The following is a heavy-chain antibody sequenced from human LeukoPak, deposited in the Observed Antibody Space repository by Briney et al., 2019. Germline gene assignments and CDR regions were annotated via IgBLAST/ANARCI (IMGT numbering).Heavy chain of an antibody. V-gene: IGHV3-48*02. J-gene: IGHJ4*02. Sequence: GGSLRLSCAASGFTFSSYNMNWVRQAPGKGLEWVSYISGSSITIYYADSVKGRFTTSRDNAKNSLYLQMNSLGDGDTAVYYCARGTTVLNYWGQGTLVTVSS. CDR1: GFTFSSYN. CDR3: ARGTTVLNY. CDR2: ISGSSITI. D-gene: IGHD1/OR15-1a*01.